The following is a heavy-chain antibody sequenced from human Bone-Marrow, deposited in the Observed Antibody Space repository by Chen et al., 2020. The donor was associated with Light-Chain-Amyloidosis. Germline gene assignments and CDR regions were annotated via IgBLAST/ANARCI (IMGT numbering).Heavy chain of an antibody. Sequence: EVQLVDSGGGLVQPGGSLRLSCATSGFTFSSSEMAWVRQPPGKGLEGVSYSNSSGDSIYYADSVKGRFTISRDNTKNSLYLQMNSLRAEDTAVYYCARSRILALGGTFDIWGQGTMVTVSP. J-gene: IGHJ3*02. D-gene: IGHD2-15*01. V-gene: IGHV3-48*03. CDR2: SNSSGDSI. CDR1: GFTFSSSE. CDR3: ARSRILALGGTFDI.